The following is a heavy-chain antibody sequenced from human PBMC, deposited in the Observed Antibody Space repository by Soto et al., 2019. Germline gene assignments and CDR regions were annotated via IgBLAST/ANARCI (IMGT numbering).Heavy chain of an antibody. J-gene: IGHJ3*02. D-gene: IGHD6-13*01. CDR3: ARGFWSSWSRSDAFDI. CDR2: ISSSGTTI. V-gene: IGHV3-11*01. Sequence: QVQLVESGGGLVKPGGSLRLSCAASGFTFSDYYMSWIRQAPGKGLERVSYISSSGTTIYYADSVKGRFTISRDNAKTSLYLQMNSLRADDSAVYYCARGFWSSWSRSDAFDIWGQGTMVTVSS. CDR1: GFTFSDYY.